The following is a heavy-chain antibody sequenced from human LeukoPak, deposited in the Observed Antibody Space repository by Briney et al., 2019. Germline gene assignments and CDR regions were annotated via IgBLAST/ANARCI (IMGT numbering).Heavy chain of an antibody. D-gene: IGHD2-21*02. V-gene: IGHV3-7*01. CDR3: ARDHEHIVVVTAIPGDYGMDV. Sequence: GGSLRLSCAASGFTFSSYWMSWVRQAPGKGLEWVANIKQDGSEKYYVDSVKGRFTISRDNSKNTLYLQMNSLRAEDTAVYYCARDHEHIVVVTAIPGDYGMDVWGKGTTVTVSS. J-gene: IGHJ6*04. CDR1: GFTFSSYW. CDR2: IKQDGSEK.